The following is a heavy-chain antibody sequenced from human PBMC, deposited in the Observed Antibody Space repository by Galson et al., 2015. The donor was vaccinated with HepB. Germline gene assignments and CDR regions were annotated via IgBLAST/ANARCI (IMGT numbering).Heavy chain of an antibody. CDR1: GYTFFNYG. V-gene: IGHV1-18*04. Sequence: SVKVSCKASGYTFFNYGITWVRQAPGQGLEWMGWITAYNSNTKYAQKFQGRVTMTADTSTSTAYMELRSLRSDDTAVYYCARIYCSSSSCYIFDYWGQGTLVTVSS. J-gene: IGHJ4*02. D-gene: IGHD2-2*02. CDR2: ITAYNSNT. CDR3: ARIYCSSSSCYIFDY.